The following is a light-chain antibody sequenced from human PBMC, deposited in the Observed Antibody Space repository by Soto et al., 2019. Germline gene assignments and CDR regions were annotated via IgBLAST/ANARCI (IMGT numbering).Light chain of an antibody. CDR2: GNS. CDR1: SSNIGAGYD. J-gene: IGLJ1*01. Sequence: QSVLTQPPSVSGAPGQRATISCTGSSSNIGAGYDVHWYQQLPGTAPKLLFYGNSNRPSGVPDRFSGSKSGTSASPAITGLQAEDEADYYCQSYDSSLSGSYVFGTGTKVTVL. CDR3: QSYDSSLSGSYV. V-gene: IGLV1-40*01.